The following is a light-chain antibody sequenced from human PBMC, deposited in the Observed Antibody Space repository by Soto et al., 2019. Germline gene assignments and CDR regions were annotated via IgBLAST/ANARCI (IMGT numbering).Light chain of an antibody. V-gene: IGKV1-39*01. CDR3: HESFSTLWGT. Sequence: DIQMTQSPASLSASVGDRVTLTCRTSQSINNCLNWYQQKPGKAPTVLIYGASSLQSGVPLRLSGSGSGTDFTLTISSLQPEDFATYYCHESFSTLWGTCGQGTKADIK. CDR2: GAS. CDR1: QSINNC. J-gene: IGKJ1*01.